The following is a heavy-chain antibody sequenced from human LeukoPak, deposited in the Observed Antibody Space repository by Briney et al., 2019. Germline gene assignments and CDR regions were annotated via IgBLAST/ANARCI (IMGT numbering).Heavy chain of an antibody. V-gene: IGHV3-30*04. J-gene: IGHJ4*02. CDR3: ARGLRRFDFWSGPYY. CDR1: GFTFSSYA. D-gene: IGHD3-3*01. Sequence: PGGSLRLSCAASGFTFSSYAMHWVRQAPGKGLEWVAVISYDGSNKYYADSVKGRFTISRDNSKNTLYLQMNSLRAEDTAVYYCARGLRRFDFWSGPYYWGQGTLVTVSS. CDR2: ISYDGSNK.